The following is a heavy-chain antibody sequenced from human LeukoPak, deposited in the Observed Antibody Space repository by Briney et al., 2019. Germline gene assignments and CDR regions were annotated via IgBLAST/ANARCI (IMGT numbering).Heavy chain of an antibody. J-gene: IGHJ6*02. Sequence: SVKVSCKASGGTFSSYAISWVRQAPGQGLEWMGRIIPILGIANYAQKFQGRVTITANKSTSTAYMELSSLRSEDTAVYYCARHPIAVAALYGMDVWGQGTTVTVSS. D-gene: IGHD6-19*01. CDR2: IIPILGIA. CDR1: GGTFSSYA. CDR3: ARHPIAVAALYGMDV. V-gene: IGHV1-69*04.